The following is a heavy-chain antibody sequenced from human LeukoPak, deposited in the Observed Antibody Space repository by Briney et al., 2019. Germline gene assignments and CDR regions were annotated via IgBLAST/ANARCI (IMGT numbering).Heavy chain of an antibody. D-gene: IGHD3-10*01. CDR3: ARINSITMVRGVSPGIDY. J-gene: IGHJ4*02. V-gene: IGHV1-2*02. CDR1: GYTFTGYY. Sequence: ASVKVSCKASGYTFTGYYMHWVRQAPGQGLEWMGWINPNSGGTNYAQKLQGRVTMTRDTSISTAYMELSRLRSDDTVVYYCARINSITMVRGVSPGIDYWGQGTLVTVSS. CDR2: INPNSGGT.